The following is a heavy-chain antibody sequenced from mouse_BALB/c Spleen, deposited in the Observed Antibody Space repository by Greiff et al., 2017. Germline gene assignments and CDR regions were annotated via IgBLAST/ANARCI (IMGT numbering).Heavy chain of an antibody. CDR2: IRNKANGYTT. CDR1: GFTFTDYY. Sequence: EVKVVESGGGLVQPGGSLRLSCATSGFTFTDYYMSWVRQPPGKALEWLGFIRNKANGYTTEYSASVKGRFTISRDNSQSILYLQMNTLRAEDSATYYCARGDYDGYYWGQGTTLTVSS. D-gene: IGHD2-3*01. J-gene: IGHJ2*01. V-gene: IGHV7-3*02. CDR3: ARGDYDGYY.